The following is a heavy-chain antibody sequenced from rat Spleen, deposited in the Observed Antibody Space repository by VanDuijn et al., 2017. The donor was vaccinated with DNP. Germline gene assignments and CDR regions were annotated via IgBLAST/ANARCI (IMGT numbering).Heavy chain of an antibody. V-gene: IGHV5-58*01. D-gene: IGHD3-6*01. J-gene: IGHJ4*01. Sequence: EVQLVETGGGLVQPGKSLKLSCVASGFTFNGYWMFWIRQAPGKGLEWVASINTDGGSTYYPGSVKGRFTISRDNAEDTVYLQMNSLRSEDTATYYCATHDNWAWGQGTSVTVSS. CDR3: ATHDNWA. CDR1: GFTFNGYW. CDR2: INTDGGST.